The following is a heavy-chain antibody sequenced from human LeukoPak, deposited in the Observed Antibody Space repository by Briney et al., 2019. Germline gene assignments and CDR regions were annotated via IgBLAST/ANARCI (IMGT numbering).Heavy chain of an antibody. CDR2: ISAYNGNT. CDR1: GYTFTSYG. Sequence: GASVKVSCKASGYTFTSYGISWVRPAPGQGLEWMGWISAYNGNTNYAQKLQGRVTMTTDTSTSTAYMELRSLRSDDTAVYYCARDDIVVPDLSPLDYWGQGTLVTVSS. V-gene: IGHV1-18*01. J-gene: IGHJ4*02. CDR3: ARDDIVVPDLSPLDY. D-gene: IGHD2-2*01.